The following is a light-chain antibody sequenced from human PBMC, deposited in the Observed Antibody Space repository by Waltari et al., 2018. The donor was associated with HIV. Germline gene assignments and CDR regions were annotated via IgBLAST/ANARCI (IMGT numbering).Light chain of an antibody. CDR3: QQYNKWPWT. J-gene: IGKJ1*01. CDR1: QNIANN. Sequence: EVVMTQSPATLSVSPGERATLSCRASQNIANNLTGNQQKPGQPPRLLIFGASTRATGIPARFSGSVSGTEFTLTISSLQSEDFAVYDCQQYNKWPWTFGQGTRVEIK. V-gene: IGKV3-15*01. CDR2: GAS.